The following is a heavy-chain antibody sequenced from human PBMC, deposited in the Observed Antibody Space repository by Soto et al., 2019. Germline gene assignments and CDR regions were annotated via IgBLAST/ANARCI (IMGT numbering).Heavy chain of an antibody. J-gene: IGHJ6*02. Sequence: SDTLSLTCAVYGGSFSGYYWSWICQPPGKGLEWIGEINHSGSTNYNPSLKSRVTISVDTSKNQFSLKLSSVTAAVTAVYYCARVGFNWNDDYYGMDVWGQGTTVT. CDR2: INHSGST. V-gene: IGHV4-34*01. CDR1: GGSFSGYY. D-gene: IGHD1-20*01. CDR3: ARVGFNWNDDYYGMDV.